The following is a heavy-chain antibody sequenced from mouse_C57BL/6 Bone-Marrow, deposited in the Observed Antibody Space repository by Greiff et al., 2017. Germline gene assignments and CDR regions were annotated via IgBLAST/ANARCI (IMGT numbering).Heavy chain of an antibody. CDR2: IDPSDSYT. V-gene: IGHV1-50*01. D-gene: IGHD2-3*01. CDR1: GYTFTSYW. Sequence: QVQLQQPGAELVKPGASVKLSCKASGYTFTSYWMQWVKQRPGQGLEWIGEIDPSDSYTNYNQKFKGKATLTVDTSSSTAYMQLSSLTSEDSAVYYCAREDGYYPYWGQGTSVTVSS. CDR3: AREDGYYPY. J-gene: IGHJ4*01.